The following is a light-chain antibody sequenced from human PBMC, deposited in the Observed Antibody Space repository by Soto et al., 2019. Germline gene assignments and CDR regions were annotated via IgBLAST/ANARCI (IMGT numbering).Light chain of an antibody. J-gene: IGKJ5*01. V-gene: IGKV3-20*01. Sequence: EIVLTQSPGTLSLSPGERATLSCRASQSVSSSYLAWYQQKPGQAPRLLIYGASSRATGIPDRFSGSGSGTAFTLTISRLAPEDFAVYYCQQYGSSITLGQGTRLEIK. CDR3: QQYGSSIT. CDR2: GAS. CDR1: QSVSSSY.